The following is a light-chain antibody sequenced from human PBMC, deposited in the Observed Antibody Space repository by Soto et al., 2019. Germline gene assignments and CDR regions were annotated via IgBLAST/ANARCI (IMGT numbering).Light chain of an antibody. Sequence: QSALTQPASVSGSPGQSIAISCTGTSNDVGAYHFVSWFQQHPVKAPKLIIYDVDKRPSGVSDRFSASNSGNTASLTISGLQAEDEADYYCSSYVTDDTYVFGTGTKLTVL. CDR2: DVD. CDR3: SSYVTDDTYV. J-gene: IGLJ1*01. V-gene: IGLV2-14*03. CDR1: SNDVGAYHF.